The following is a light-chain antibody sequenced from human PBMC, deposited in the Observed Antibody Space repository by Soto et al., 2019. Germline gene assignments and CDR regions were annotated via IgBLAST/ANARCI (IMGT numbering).Light chain of an antibody. J-gene: IGKJ4*01. V-gene: IGKV3-11*01. Sequence: EIVLTQSPGTLSLSPWERATLSCRASQSVSSYLAWYQQKPGQAPRLLIYDASNRATGIPARFSGSGSGTDFTLTISSLEPEDFAVYYCQQRSNWPPFGGGTKVDIK. CDR3: QQRSNWPP. CDR2: DAS. CDR1: QSVSSY.